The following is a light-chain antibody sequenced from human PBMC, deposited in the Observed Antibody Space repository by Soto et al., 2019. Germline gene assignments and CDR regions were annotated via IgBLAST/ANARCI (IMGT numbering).Light chain of an antibody. V-gene: IGKV3-20*01. J-gene: IGKJ1*01. CDR1: QSVSSGY. CDR2: GAS. Sequence: EIVLTQSLGTLSLSAGERATLSCRASQSVSSGYLAWYQQKPGQAPTVLIYGASSRATGIPDRFSGSGSGTDFTLTISRLEPEDFAVYYCQQYETSPTFGQGTKV. CDR3: QQYETSPT.